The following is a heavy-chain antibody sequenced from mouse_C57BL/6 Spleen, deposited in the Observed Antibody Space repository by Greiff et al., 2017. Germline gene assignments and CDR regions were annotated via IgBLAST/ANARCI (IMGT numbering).Heavy chain of an antibody. CDR1: GFTFSDYG. Sequence: EVQLVESGGGLVKPGGSLKLSCAASGFTFSDYGMHWVRQAPEKGLEWVAYISSGSSTIYYADTVKGRFTISRDNAKNTMFLQMTCLRSEDTAMYYCAIYYDYGFAYWGQGTLVTVSA. D-gene: IGHD2-4*01. CDR3: AIYYDYGFAY. V-gene: IGHV5-17*01. J-gene: IGHJ3*01. CDR2: ISSGSSTI.